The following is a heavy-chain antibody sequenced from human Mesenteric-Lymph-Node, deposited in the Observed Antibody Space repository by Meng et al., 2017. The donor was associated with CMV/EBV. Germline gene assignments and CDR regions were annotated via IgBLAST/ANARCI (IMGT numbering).Heavy chain of an antibody. Sequence: GSFHAYYWNWIRQPPGKGLEWIGKINHSGDISYNPSLKSRVTISVDTSKKQFSLKLTSVTAADTAVYYCAGNFCSGGTCYPRSLFDPWGQGVLVTVSS. V-gene: IGHV4-34*01. CDR2: INHSGDI. D-gene: IGHD2-15*01. CDR3: AGNFCSGGTCYPRSLFDP. CDR1: GSFHAYY. J-gene: IGHJ5*02.